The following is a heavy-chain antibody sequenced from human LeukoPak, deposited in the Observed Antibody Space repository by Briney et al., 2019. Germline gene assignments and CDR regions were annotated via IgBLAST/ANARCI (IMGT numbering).Heavy chain of an antibody. CDR1: GFTFSSYS. J-gene: IGHJ4*02. D-gene: IGHD1-26*01. Sequence: GGSLRLSCAASGFTFSSYSMSWVRQAPGKGLEWVSHINIVNNAIYYSDSVKGRFTISRDNAKNSLYLQMNSLRAEDTAVYYCARDSGEGGTFDYWGQGTLVSVSS. V-gene: IGHV3-48*04. CDR3: ARDSGEGGTFDY. CDR2: INIVNNAI.